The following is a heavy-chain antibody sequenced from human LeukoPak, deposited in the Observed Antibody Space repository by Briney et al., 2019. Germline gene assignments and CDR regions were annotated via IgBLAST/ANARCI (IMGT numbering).Heavy chain of an antibody. CDR3: AKDLWFGELSKKP. CDR1: GFTFSSYE. Sequence: GGSLRLSCAASGFTFSSYEMNWVRQAPGKGLEWVSYISSSGSTIYYADSVKGRFTISRDNSKNTLYLQMNSLRAEDTAVYYCAKDLWFGELSKKPWGQGTLVTVSS. J-gene: IGHJ5*02. V-gene: IGHV3-48*03. D-gene: IGHD3-10*01. CDR2: ISSSGSTI.